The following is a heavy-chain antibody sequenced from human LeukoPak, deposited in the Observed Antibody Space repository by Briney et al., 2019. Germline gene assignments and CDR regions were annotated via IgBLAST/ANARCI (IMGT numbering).Heavy chain of an antibody. CDR1: GGSFSGYY. J-gene: IGHJ4*02. V-gene: IGHV4-34*01. D-gene: IGHD6-13*01. Sequence: SETLSLTCAVYGGSFSGYYWSWIRQPPGKGLEWIGEINHSGSTNYNPSLKSRVTISVDTSKNQFSLKLSSVTAADTAVYYCARGIAAAASYFDYWGQGTLVTVSS. CDR2: INHSGST. CDR3: ARGIAAAASYFDY.